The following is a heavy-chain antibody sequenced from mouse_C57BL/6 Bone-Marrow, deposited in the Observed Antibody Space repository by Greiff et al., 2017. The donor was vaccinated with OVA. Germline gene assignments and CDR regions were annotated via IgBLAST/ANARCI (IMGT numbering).Heavy chain of an antibody. J-gene: IGHJ4*01. Sequence: QVQLQQPGAELVRPGSSVKLSCKASGYTFTSYWMHWVKQRPIQGLEWIGNIDPSDSETHYNQKFKDKATLTVDKSSSTAYMQLSSLTSEDSAVYYCARSAQWLLRAMDYWGQGTSVTVSS. CDR1: GYTFTSYW. V-gene: IGHV1-52*01. CDR3: ARSAQWLLRAMDY. CDR2: IDPSDSET. D-gene: IGHD2-3*01.